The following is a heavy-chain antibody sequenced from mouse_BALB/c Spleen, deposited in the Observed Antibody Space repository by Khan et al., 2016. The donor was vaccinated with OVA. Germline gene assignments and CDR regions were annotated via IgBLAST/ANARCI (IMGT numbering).Heavy chain of an antibody. V-gene: IGHV1S135*01. D-gene: IGHD2-2*01. Sequence: IQLQQSGPELMKPGASVEISCKASGYTFTIYYIHWVMQSHGTSLEWIGYIDPVSGGTTYNQKFKGKATLTVDTSSSTAYIHLTNLTSEESAVYYYTRHGYVAGFNYWGKGTLVTVSA. J-gene: IGHJ3*01. CDR1: GYTFTIYY. CDR2: IDPVSGGT. CDR3: TRHGYVAGFNY.